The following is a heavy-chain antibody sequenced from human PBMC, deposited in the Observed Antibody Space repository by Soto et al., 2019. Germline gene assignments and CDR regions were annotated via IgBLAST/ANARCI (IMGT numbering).Heavy chain of an antibody. CDR1: GYTFTGYY. CDR2: INPNSGGT. D-gene: IGHD6-13*01. V-gene: IGHV1-2*04. CDR3: AREIAAAGLHNWFDP. Sequence: GASVKVSCKASGYTFTGYYMHWVRQAPGQGLEWMGWINPNSGGTNYAQKFQGWVTMTRDTSISTAYMELSRLRSDDTAVYYCAREIAAAGLHNWFDPWGQGTLVTLSS. J-gene: IGHJ5*02.